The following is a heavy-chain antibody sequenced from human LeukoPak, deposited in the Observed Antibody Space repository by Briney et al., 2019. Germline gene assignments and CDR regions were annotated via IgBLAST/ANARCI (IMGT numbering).Heavy chain of an antibody. CDR1: GFSFGGYA. J-gene: IGHJ2*01. Sequence: GRSLRLSCAASGFSFGGYALHWVRQAPGEGLEWVASISWNSGDIVHADSVKGRFTISRDNAKNSLYLQMDSLRTEDTALYYCVKSGRYETAIRYFDLWGRGTLVTVSS. CDR3: VKSGRYETAIRYFDL. CDR2: ISWNSGDI. D-gene: IGHD2-21*02. V-gene: IGHV3-9*01.